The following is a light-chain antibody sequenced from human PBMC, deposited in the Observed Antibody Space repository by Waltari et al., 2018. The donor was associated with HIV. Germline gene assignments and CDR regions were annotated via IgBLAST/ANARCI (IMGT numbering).Light chain of an antibody. V-gene: IGLV9-49*01. Sequence: QPVLTQPPSASASLGPSVTLTCTLSSGYSTYKVDWYQQSPGKGPRFVMRVGTGGIVGSEGDGMTDRFSVLGSGLNRDVTIKNVQEEDEGDYHRGAGHGSASKFVRVFCGVTKLTV. CDR2: VGTGGIVG. J-gene: IGLJ3*02. CDR1: SGYSTYK. CDR3: GAGHGSASKFVRV.